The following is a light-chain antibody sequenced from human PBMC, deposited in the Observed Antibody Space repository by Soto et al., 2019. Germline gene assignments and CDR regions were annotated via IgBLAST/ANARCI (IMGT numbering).Light chain of an antibody. Sequence: DIQMTQSPSSLSASVGDRVTITCRASQDIDHSLAWYQQKPGKVPNLLIYSASTLQSGVPSRFSGSGSGTDFTLTITSLRPEDVATYYCQEHYSGPPVAFGPGTKVDV. J-gene: IGKJ3*01. CDR3: QEHYSGPPVA. CDR2: SAS. CDR1: QDIDHS. V-gene: IGKV1-27*01.